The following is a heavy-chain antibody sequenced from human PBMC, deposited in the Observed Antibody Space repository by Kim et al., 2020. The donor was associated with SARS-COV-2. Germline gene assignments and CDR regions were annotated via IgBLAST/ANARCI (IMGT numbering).Heavy chain of an antibody. CDR1: GGSISSYY. J-gene: IGHJ4*02. CDR2: IYTSGST. Sequence: SETLSLTCTVSGGSISSYYWSWIRQPAGKGLEWIGRIYTSGSTNYNPSLKSRVTMSVDTSKNQFSLKLSSVTAADTAVYYCARDIVVVVAATSYFDYWGQGTLVTVSS. V-gene: IGHV4-4*07. D-gene: IGHD2-15*01. CDR3: ARDIVVVVAATSYFDY.